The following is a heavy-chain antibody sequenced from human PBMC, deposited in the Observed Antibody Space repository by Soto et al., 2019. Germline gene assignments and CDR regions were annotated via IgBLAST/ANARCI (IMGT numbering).Heavy chain of an antibody. CDR3: AKDYDFWSGYYTTWFDP. D-gene: IGHD3-3*01. J-gene: IGHJ5*02. Sequence: GGSLRLSCAASGLTFSSYGMHWVRQAPGKGLEWVAVISYDGSNKYYADSVRGRFTISRDNSKNTLYLQMNSLRAEDTAVYYCAKDYDFWSGYYTTWFDPWGQGTLVTVSS. CDR1: GLTFSSYG. V-gene: IGHV3-30*18. CDR2: ISYDGSNK.